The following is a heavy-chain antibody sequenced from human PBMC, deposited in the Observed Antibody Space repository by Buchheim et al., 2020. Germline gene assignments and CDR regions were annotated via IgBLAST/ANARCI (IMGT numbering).Heavy chain of an antibody. CDR3: AKDRCGGDCYNYYGMDV. D-gene: IGHD2-21*02. J-gene: IGHJ6*02. V-gene: IGHV3-23*01. CDR2: ISGSGGST. Sequence: EVQLLESGGGLVQPGGSLRLSCAASGFTFSSYAMSWVRQAPGKGLEWVSAISGSGGSTYYEDSVKGRFTISRDNSKNTLYLQMNSLRAEDTAVYYCAKDRCGGDCYNYYGMDVWGQGTT. CDR1: GFTFSSYA.